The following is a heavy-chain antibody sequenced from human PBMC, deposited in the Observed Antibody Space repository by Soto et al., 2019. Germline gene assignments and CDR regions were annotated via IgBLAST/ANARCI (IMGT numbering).Heavy chain of an antibody. CDR1: GFTFSSYA. J-gene: IGHJ6*02. CDR3: AKDQQDYYDFWSGQIKDYYYYGMDV. CDR2: ISGSGGST. D-gene: IGHD3-3*01. Sequence: GGSLRLSCAASGFTFSSYAMSWVRQAPGKGLEWVSAISGSGGSTYYADSVKGRFTISRDNSKNTLYLQMNSLRAEDTAVYYCAKDQQDYYDFWSGQIKDYYYYGMDVWGQGTTVTVSS. V-gene: IGHV3-23*01.